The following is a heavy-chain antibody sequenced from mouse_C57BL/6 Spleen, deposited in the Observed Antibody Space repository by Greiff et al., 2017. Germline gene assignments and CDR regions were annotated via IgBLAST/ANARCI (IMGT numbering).Heavy chain of an antibody. CDR3: ARAAYYCNWVAMDY. CDR1: GYTFTNHT. V-gene: IGHV1-78*01. Sequence: VQLQQSDAELVKPGASVKISCKVSGYTFTNHTIHWMKQRPEQGLEWIGYIYPRDGSTKYNEKFKGKATLTADKSSSTAYMQLNSLASEDSAVXFWARAAYYCNWVAMDYWGQGTSVTVSS. J-gene: IGHJ4*01. D-gene: IGHD2-10*01. CDR2: IYPRDGST.